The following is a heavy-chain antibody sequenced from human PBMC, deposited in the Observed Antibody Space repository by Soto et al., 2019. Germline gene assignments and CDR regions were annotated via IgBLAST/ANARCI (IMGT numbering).Heavy chain of an antibody. CDR3: ARDGSRTANWIDP. J-gene: IGHJ5*02. V-gene: IGHV4-31*03. CDR1: GDAIYIGGYY. CDR2: IYHTGKT. Sequence: TLSLTCTVSGDAIYIGGYYWTWTRQHPGKGLEWIGYIYHTGKTYYNPSLESRVTMSVDTSKNQFSLKLASVTAADTAVYYCARDGSRTANWIDPWGQGTMVTVSS. D-gene: IGHD2-2*01.